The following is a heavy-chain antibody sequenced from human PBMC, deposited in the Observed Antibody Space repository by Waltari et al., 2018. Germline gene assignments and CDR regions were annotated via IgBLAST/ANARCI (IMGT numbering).Heavy chain of an antibody. CDR1: GVPFSSYE. V-gene: IGHV3-48*03. CDR2: ISSSGSTI. CDR3: ARDFTAVYGMDV. Sequence: EVQLVESGGGLVQPGGSLRLSCAASGVPFSSYEMNWVSQAPGKGLEWVSYISSSGSTIYYADSVKGRFTSSRDNAKNSLYLQMNSLRAEDTAVYYCARDFTAVYGMDVWGQGTTVTVSS. J-gene: IGHJ6*02. D-gene: IGHD3-16*01.